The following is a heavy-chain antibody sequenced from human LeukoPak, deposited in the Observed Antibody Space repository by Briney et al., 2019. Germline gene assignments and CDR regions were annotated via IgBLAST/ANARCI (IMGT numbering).Heavy chain of an antibody. D-gene: IGHD5/OR15-5a*01. V-gene: IGHV4-59*01. J-gene: IGHJ6*03. CDR3: ARVYPDYYFMDV. Sequence: SETLSLTCTVSGDSISDYYWSWIRQPPGKGLEWIGYTYYSASTRYRYNPSHSANTKYNSSFKTRVTISVDTSKNQFSLTVNSVTAADTAVYYCARVYPDYYFMDVWGKGTTVTISS. CDR2: TYYSASTRYRYNPSHSANT. CDR1: GDSISDYY.